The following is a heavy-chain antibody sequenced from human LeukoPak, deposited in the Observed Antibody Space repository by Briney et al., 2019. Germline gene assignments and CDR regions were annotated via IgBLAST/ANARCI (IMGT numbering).Heavy chain of an antibody. CDR2: IKEDGSLT. CDR1: GFNFGSHW. J-gene: IGHJ4*02. Sequence: GGSLRLSCAASGFNFGSHWMNWVRQAPGKGLEWVANIKEDGSLTYCLDSVRGRFSISRDNTKKSLYLQMNSLRVEDTAVYFCVRDGYNQNRFDYWGQGTLITVSS. D-gene: IGHD5-24*01. V-gene: IGHV3-7*03. CDR3: VRDGYNQNRFDY.